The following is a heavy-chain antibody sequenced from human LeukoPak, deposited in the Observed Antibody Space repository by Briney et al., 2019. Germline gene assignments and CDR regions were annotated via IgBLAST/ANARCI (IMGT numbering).Heavy chain of an antibody. V-gene: IGHV1-69*13. Sequence: SVKVSCKASGGTFSSYAISWVRQAPGQGLEWMGGIIPIFGTANYAQKFQGRVTITADESTSTAYMELSSLRSEDTAVYYCASRGSQLRYFDWFSLDYWGQGTLVTVSS. D-gene: IGHD3-9*01. J-gene: IGHJ4*02. CDR3: ASRGSQLRYFDWFSLDY. CDR2: IIPIFGTA. CDR1: GGTFSSYA.